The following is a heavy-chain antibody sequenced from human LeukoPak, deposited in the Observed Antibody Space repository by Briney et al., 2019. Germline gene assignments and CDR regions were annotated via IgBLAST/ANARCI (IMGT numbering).Heavy chain of an antibody. Sequence: PSETLSLTCTVSGGSISSGGYYWSWIRQHPGKGLEWIGYIYYSGSTYYNPSLKSRVTISVDTSKNQFSLKLSSVTAADTAVYYCARLTTRRFDPWGQGTLVTVSS. CDR2: IYYSGST. V-gene: IGHV4-31*03. J-gene: IGHJ5*02. CDR3: ARLTTRRFDP. D-gene: IGHD4-11*01. CDR1: GGSISSGGYY.